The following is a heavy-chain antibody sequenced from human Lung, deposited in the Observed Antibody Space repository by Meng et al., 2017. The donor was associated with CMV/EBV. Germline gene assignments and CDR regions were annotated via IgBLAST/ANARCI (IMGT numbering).Heavy chain of an antibody. CDR2: IYGDGKT. D-gene: IGHD5/OR15-5a*01. V-gene: IGHV3-53*01. Sequence: GESLKISCAASGFSVSENYVSWVRQAPGKGLSWVSVIYGDGKTYYSDSVVGRFTISRDNSRNTVFLQMNNLGADDTANYFCARGSVYFDRWGKGTLVTVSS. CDR3: ARGSVYFDR. CDR1: GFSVSENY. J-gene: IGHJ4*02.